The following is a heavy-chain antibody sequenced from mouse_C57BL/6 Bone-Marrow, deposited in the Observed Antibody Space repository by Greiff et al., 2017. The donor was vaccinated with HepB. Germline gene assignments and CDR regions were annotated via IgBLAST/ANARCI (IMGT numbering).Heavy chain of an antibody. J-gene: IGHJ3*01. CDR2: ISDGGSYT. D-gene: IGHD2-2*01. CDR3: AREGGYDEAY. V-gene: IGHV5-4*01. Sequence: EVQLVESGGGLVKPGGPLKLSCAASGFTFSSYAMSWVRQTPEKRLEWVATISDGGSYTYYPDNVKGRFTISRDNAKNNLYLQMSHLKSEDTAMYYCAREGGYDEAYWGQGTLVTGSA. CDR1: GFTFSSYA.